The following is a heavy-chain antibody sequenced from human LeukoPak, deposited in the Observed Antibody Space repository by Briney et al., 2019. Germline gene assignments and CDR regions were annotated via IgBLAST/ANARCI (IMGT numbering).Heavy chain of an antibody. Sequence: PSETLSLTCTVAGGSISSYYWSWIQQPPGKGLEWLGYIYYSGSTNYNPSLKSRVTISVDTSKNQFSLKLSSVTAADTAVYYCARHGYSSGSLAWFDPWGQGTQVTVSS. CDR2: IYYSGST. CDR1: GGSISSYY. CDR3: ARHGYSSGSLAWFDP. D-gene: IGHD6-19*01. V-gene: IGHV4-59*01. J-gene: IGHJ5*02.